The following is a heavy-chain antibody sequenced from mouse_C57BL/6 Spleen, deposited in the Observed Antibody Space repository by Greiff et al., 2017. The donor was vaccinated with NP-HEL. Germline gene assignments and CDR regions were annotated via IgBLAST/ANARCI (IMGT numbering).Heavy chain of an antibody. D-gene: IGHD1-1*01. J-gene: IGHJ4*01. V-gene: IGHV1-50*01. CDR1: GYTFTSYW. CDR2: IDPSDSYT. CDR3: AANYYGRGMDY. Sequence: VQLQQPGAELVKPGASVKLSCKASGYTFTSYWMQWVKQRPGQGLEWIGEIDPSDSYTNYNQKFKGKATLTVDTSSSTAYMQLSSLTSEDSAVYYCAANYYGRGMDYWGQGTSVTVSS.